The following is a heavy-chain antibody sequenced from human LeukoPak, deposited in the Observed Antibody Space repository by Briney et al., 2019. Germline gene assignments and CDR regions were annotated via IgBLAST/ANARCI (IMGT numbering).Heavy chain of an antibody. V-gene: IGHV4-59*01. CDR3: AGDQGGGYCDNWIDP. CDR2: IYSIGST. Sequence: SERLSLTCPVSGGCISSYYWGWIRQPPGKGLGWVGYIYSIGSTNYNPYLKSRVTILVDTSKNQFSLKLSSVAAAATAVYYCAGDQGGGYCDNWIDPWGQGTLVTVSS. J-gene: IGHJ5*02. CDR1: GGCISSYY. D-gene: IGHD2-21*02.